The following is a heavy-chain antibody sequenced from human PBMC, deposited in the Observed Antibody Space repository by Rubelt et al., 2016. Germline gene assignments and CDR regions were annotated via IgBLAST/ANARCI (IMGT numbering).Heavy chain of an antibody. CDR1: GGSISSSNYY. CDR2: IYYRGNT. D-gene: IGHD2-15*01. CDR3: ARCERCSGGSCKYYFDY. Sequence: QLQLQESGPGLVKPSETLSLTCTVSGGSISSSNYYWGWIRQPPGKGLEWIGSIYYRGNTYNNPSLKSRVSISVDTSKNQFSMRRRSVTTAGTAVYYCARCERCSGGSCKYYFDYWGQGTLVTVSS. J-gene: IGHJ4*02. V-gene: IGHV4-39*01.